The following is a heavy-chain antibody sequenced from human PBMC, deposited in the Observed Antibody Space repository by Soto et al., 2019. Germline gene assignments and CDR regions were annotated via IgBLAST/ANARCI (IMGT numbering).Heavy chain of an antibody. V-gene: IGHV4-31*03. CDR2: IYYSGST. D-gene: IGHD5-18*01. J-gene: IGHJ6*02. CDR1: GFSITTDGYY. Sequence: PAETLTLTCTVSGFSITTDGYYWIRIRQHPGKGLEWIGYIYYSGSTYYNPSLKSRVTISVDASKNQFSLKLSSVTAADTAVYYCERDLRRGYSYGFYYYYGMDVWGQGTTVTVSS. CDR3: ERDLRRGYSYGFYYYYGMDV.